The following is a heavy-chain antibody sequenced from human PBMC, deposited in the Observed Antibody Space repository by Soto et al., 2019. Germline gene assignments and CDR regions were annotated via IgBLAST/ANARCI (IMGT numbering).Heavy chain of an antibody. Sequence: GGSLRLSCAASGFTFSSYAMSWVRQAPGKGLEWVSAISGSGGSTYYADSVKGRFTISRDNSKNTLYLQMNSLRAEDTAVYYCAKDGFKRNYYYYYGMDVWGQGTTVTVSS. CDR1: GFTFSSYA. D-gene: IGHD1-1*01. J-gene: IGHJ6*02. CDR3: AKDGFKRNYYYYYGMDV. V-gene: IGHV3-23*01. CDR2: ISGSGGST.